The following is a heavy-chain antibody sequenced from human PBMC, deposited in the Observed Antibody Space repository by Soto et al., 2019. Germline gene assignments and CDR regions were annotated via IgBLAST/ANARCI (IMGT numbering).Heavy chain of an antibody. CDR1: GGTFSSYA. J-gene: IGHJ4*02. CDR2: IIPIFGTA. CDR3: ARQGYPGRISAGDY. V-gene: IGHV1-69*01. Sequence: QVQLVQSGAEVKKPGSSVKVSCKASGGTFSSYAISWVRQAPGQGLEWMGGIIPIFGTANYAQKFQGRLTINADESTSTADMELSSLSSEDTAVYYGARQGYPGRISAGDYWGQGTLVPVSS. D-gene: IGHD2-15*01.